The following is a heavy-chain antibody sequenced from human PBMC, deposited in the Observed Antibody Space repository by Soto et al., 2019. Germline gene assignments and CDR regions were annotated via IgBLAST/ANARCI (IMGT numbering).Heavy chain of an antibody. CDR3: ARSSVGGYYYYYYMDV. CDR2: IYYSGST. CDR1: GGSFSGYY. J-gene: IGHJ6*03. Sequence: PSETLSLTCAVYGGSFSGYYGSWIRQPPGKGLEWIGYIYYSGSTNYNPSLKSRVTISVDTSKNQFSLKLSSVTAADTAVYYCARSSVGGYYYYYYMDVWGKGTTVTVSS. D-gene: IGHD2-15*01. V-gene: IGHV4-59*08.